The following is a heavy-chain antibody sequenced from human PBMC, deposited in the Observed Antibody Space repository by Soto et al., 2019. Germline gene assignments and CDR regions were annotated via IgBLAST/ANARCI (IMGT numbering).Heavy chain of an antibody. Sequence: GGSLRLSCAASGFTFSSYSMNWVRQAPGKGLEWVSSISSSSSYIYYADSVKGRFTISRDNAKNSLYLQMNSLRAEDTAVYYCARRRWIFCGTLSGHPCCMDVWGKGTTVTVSS. J-gene: IGHJ6*04. CDR1: GFTFSSYS. V-gene: IGHV3-21*01. CDR3: ARRRWIFCGTLSGHPCCMDV. CDR2: ISSSSSYI. D-gene: IGHD3-9*01.